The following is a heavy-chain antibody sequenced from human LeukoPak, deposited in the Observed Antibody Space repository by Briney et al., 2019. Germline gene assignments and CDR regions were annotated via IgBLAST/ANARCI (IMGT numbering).Heavy chain of an antibody. CDR2: IYPGDSDT. D-gene: IGHD4-23*01. Sequence: GESLKISYKGSGYSFTNYWIGWVRQMPGKGLEWVGIIYPGDSDTRYSPSFQGQVTISADKSINTAYLQWSSLKASDTAMYYCARSTTVVAFNWFDLWGQGTLVTVSS. CDR1: GYSFTNYW. J-gene: IGHJ5*02. V-gene: IGHV5-51*01. CDR3: ARSTTVVAFNWFDL.